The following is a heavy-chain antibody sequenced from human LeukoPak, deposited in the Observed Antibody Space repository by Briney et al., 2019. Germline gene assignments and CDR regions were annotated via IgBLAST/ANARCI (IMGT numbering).Heavy chain of an antibody. D-gene: IGHD3-22*01. V-gene: IGHV1-69*13. Sequence: GASVKVSCKASGGTFSSYAISWVRQAPGQGLEWMGGIIPIFGTANYAQKFQGRVTITADEFTSTAYMELSSLRSEDTAVYYCARGYYDSSGYYIPPRFDYWGQGTLVTVSS. CDR3: ARGYYDSSGYYIPPRFDY. CDR2: IIPIFGTA. CDR1: GGTFSSYA. J-gene: IGHJ4*02.